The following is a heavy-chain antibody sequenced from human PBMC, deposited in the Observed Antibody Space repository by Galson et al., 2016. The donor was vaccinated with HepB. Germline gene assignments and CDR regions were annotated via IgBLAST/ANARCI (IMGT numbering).Heavy chain of an antibody. J-gene: IGHJ3*02. Sequence: SLRLSCAASGFSFSSYGMHWLRQAPGKGLEWVTLIWYDGSNKYYAESVKGRFTISRDNSKNKVSLLMTSLRVEDTALYYCASAKWGSVNAFEMWGQGTMVTVSS. CDR2: IWYDGSNK. V-gene: IGHV3-33*01. D-gene: IGHD7-27*01. CDR3: ASAKWGSVNAFEM. CDR1: GFSFSSYG.